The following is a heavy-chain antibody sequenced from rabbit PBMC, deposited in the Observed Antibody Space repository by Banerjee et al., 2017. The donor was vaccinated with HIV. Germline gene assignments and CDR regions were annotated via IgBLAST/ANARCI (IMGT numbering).Heavy chain of an antibody. CDR2: IDPVVGST. V-gene: IGHV1S47*01. J-gene: IGHJ6*01. D-gene: IGHD6-1*01. CDR1: GFSFSNKYV. Sequence: QEQLVEYGGDLVQPEGSLTLTCTASGFSFSNKYVMCWVRQAPGMGLEWIGYIDPVVGSTYYATWVNGRFTISSHNAQNTLYLQLNSLTVADTATYFCARADYVGYGYAMNFWGPGTLVTVS. CDR3: ARADYVGYGYAMNF.